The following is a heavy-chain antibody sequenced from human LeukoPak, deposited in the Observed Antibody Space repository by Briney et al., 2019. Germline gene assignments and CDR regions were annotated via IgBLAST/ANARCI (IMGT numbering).Heavy chain of an antibody. Sequence: EASVKVSCKASGYTFTSYDINWVRQATGQGLEWMGWMNPNSGNTGYAQKFQGRVTMTRNTSISTAYMELSSLRSEDTAVYYCARERGYSGYDFGGYFDYWGQGTLVTVSS. CDR2: MNPNSGNT. D-gene: IGHD5-12*01. CDR3: ARERGYSGYDFGGYFDY. J-gene: IGHJ4*02. V-gene: IGHV1-8*01. CDR1: GYTFTSYD.